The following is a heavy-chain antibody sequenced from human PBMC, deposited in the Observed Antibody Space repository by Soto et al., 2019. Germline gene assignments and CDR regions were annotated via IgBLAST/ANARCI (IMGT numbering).Heavy chain of an antibody. CDR3: ARSVEGHFDY. J-gene: IGHJ4*02. V-gene: IGHV3-48*02. CDR2: MTSDTKTI. D-gene: IGHD6-19*01. Sequence: EVQLVESGGGLVQPGGSLRLSCAVSGFTFSIYSMNWIRQAPGKGLQWVSYMTSDTKTIHYADSVKGRFTISRDNAKNLVYLQMTSLRDEDTAVYYWARSVEGHFDYWGQGTLVTVSS. CDR1: GFTFSIYS.